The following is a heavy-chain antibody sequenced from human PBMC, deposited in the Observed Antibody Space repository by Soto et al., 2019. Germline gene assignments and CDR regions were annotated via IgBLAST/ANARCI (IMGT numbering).Heavy chain of an antibody. V-gene: IGHV1-24*01. CDR2: FDPEDGET. J-gene: IGHJ6*02. D-gene: IGHD6-19*01. CDR3: ASSQWLVRGDYYGMDV. CDR1: GYTLTELS. Sequence: ASVKVSCKVSGYTLTELSMHWVRQAPGKGLEWMGGFDPEDGETIYAQKFQGRVTMTEDTSTDTAYMELSSLRSEDTAVYYCASSQWLVRGDYYGMDVWGQGTTVTVSS.